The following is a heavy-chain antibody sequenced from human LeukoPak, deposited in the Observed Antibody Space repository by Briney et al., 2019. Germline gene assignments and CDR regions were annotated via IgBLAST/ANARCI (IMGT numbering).Heavy chain of an antibody. CDR2: IDNSGNT. V-gene: IGHV4-59*01. CDR1: RGSISSYY. D-gene: IGHD3-3*01. J-gene: IGHJ4*02. Sequence: PSKTLTLTCTVSRGSISSYYWSWIRQPPGKGLEWIGYIDNSGNTKYNPSLKSRVTMSVETSKNQFSLKLSSVIAADTAVYYCARGRITIFGVVIPHFDNWGQGTLVTVSS. CDR3: ARGRITIFGVVIPHFDN.